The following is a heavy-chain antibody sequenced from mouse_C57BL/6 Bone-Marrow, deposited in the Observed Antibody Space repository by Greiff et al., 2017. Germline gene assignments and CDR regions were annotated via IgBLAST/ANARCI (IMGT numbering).Heavy chain of an antibody. CDR3: ARLYDGYYFYFDY. CDR2: IDPSDSYT. CDR1: GYTFTSYW. J-gene: IGHJ2*01. D-gene: IGHD2-3*01. Sequence: QVQLQQPGAELVMPGASVKLSCKASGYTFTSYWMHWVKQRPGQGLEWIGEIDPSDSYTNYNQKFQGKSTLTVDKSSSTAYMQLSSLTSEDSAVYYCARLYDGYYFYFDYWGQGTTLTVSS. V-gene: IGHV1-69*01.